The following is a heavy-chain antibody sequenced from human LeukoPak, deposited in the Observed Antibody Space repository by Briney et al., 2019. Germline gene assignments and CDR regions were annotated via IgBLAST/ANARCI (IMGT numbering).Heavy chain of an antibody. CDR3: AREIGAYGY. D-gene: IGHD3-3*01. Sequence: GGSLRLSCAASGFSVSSYHMSWVRQAPGEGLEWVSIIYSGGGTGYADSVKGRFTISRDNAMSSLYLQMNSLRAEDTAVYYCAREIGAYGYWGQGTLVTVSS. CDR2: IYSGGGT. V-gene: IGHV3-53*01. J-gene: IGHJ4*02. CDR1: GFSVSSYH.